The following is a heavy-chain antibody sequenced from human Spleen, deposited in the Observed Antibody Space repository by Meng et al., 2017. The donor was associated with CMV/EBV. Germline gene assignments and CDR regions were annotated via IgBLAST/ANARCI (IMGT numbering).Heavy chain of an antibody. D-gene: IGHD5-24*01. CDR1: GFTFSSYW. V-gene: IGHV3-48*04. J-gene: IGHJ4*02. CDR2: ISSSGSTI. CDR3: ARLGGWLQHYFDS. Sequence: GESLKISCAASGFTFSSYWMSWVRQAPGKGLEWVSYISSSGSTIYYADSVKGRFTISRDNGKNSLYLQMNSLRAEDTAVYFCARLGGWLQHYFDSWGQGTLVTVSS.